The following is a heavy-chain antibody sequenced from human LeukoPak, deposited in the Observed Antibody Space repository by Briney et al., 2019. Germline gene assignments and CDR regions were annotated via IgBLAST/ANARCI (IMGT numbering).Heavy chain of an antibody. Sequence: EASVKVSCKASGGTFSSYAISWVRQAPGQGLEWMGRIIPIFGTANYAQKFQGRVTITTDESTSTAYMELSSLRSEDTAVYYCAGTLVRYSSGWQKYYFDYWGQGTLVTVSS. J-gene: IGHJ4*02. D-gene: IGHD6-19*01. CDR2: IIPIFGTA. V-gene: IGHV1-69*05. CDR1: GGTFSSYA. CDR3: AGTLVRYSSGWQKYYFDY.